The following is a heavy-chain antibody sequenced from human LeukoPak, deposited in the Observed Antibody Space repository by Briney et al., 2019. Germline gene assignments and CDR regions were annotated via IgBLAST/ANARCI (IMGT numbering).Heavy chain of an antibody. J-gene: IGHJ4*02. CDR3: ARAAVTLELLSEHYYFDY. CDR1: GFPSSGFY. CDR2: ISSSGDYT. Sequence: GGSLRLSCAASGFPSSGFYMTWIRQAPGKGPEWLSDISSSGDYTDYADSVKGRFTISRDNTKNSLYLQMTSLRAEDTAVYYCARAAVTLELLSEHYYFDYWGQGVLVTVSS. V-gene: IGHV3-11*06. D-gene: IGHD2-21*01.